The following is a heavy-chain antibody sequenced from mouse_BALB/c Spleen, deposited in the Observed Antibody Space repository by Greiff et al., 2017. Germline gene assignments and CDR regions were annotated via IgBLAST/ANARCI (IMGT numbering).Heavy chain of an antibody. CDR1: GYAFTSYY. CDR3: ARGTRVVARDAMDY. V-gene: IGHV1S135*01. CDR2: IDPYNGGT. D-gene: IGHD1-1*01. Sequence: QLVESGPELVKPGASVKVSCKASGYAFTSYYMYWVKQSHGKSLEWIGYIDPYNGGTSYNQKFKGKATLTVDKSSSTAYMHLNSLTSEDSAVYYCARGTRVVARDAMDYWGQGTTVTVSS. J-gene: IGHJ4*01.